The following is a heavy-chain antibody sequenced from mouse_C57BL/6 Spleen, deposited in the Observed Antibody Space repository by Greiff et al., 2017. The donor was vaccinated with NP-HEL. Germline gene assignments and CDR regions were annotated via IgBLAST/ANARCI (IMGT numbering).Heavy chain of an antibody. CDR1: GYTFTDYN. D-gene: IGHD1-1*01. CDR3: ARRDYYGSSYVPYAMDY. V-gene: IGHV1-22*01. J-gene: IGHJ4*01. CDR2: INPNNGGT. Sequence: VQLQQSGPELVKPGASVKMSCKASGYTFTDYNMHWVKQSHGKSLEWIGYINPNNGGTSYNQKFKGKATLTVNKSSSTAYMELRSLTSEDSAVYYCARRDYYGSSYVPYAMDYWGQGTSVTVSS.